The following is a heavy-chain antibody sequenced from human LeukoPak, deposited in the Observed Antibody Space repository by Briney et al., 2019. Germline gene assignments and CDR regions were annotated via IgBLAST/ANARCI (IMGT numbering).Heavy chain of an antibody. CDR1: GYTFTSYN. V-gene: IGHV1-8*01. CDR2: MNPNSGNT. J-gene: IGHJ5*02. Sequence: ASVKVSCKASGYTFTSYNINWVRQATGQGLEWMGWMNPNSGNTGYAQKFQGRVTVTRDTSASTAYMELSSLRSEDTAVYYCARCGYSDGWSCDHWGQGTLVTVSS. CDR3: ARCGYSDGWSCDH. D-gene: IGHD5-18*01.